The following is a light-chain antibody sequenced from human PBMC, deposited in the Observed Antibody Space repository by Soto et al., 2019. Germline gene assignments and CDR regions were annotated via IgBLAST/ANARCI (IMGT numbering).Light chain of an antibody. CDR3: QAWDSSYVV. Sequence: SYELTQPASVSVSTGETASITCSGDKLGDKYACWYQQKPGQSPVLVIYQDSKRPSGIPERFSGSNSGNTATLTISGTQAMDEADYYCQAWDSSYVVFGGGTKLTV. V-gene: IGLV3-1*01. J-gene: IGLJ2*01. CDR1: KLGDKY. CDR2: QDS.